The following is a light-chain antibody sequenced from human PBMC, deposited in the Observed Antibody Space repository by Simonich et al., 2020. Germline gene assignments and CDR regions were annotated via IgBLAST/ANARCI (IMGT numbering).Light chain of an antibody. J-gene: IGLJ2*01. CDR1: SSDVGGYNL. Sequence: QPALTQPASVSGSPGQPIPISCTGTSSDVGGYNLFPWYQQHPGKAPKPMIYEGGKRPSGVPDRFSGSKSGNTASLTISGLQAEDEADYYCCSYAGNVVFGGGTKLTVL. CDR3: CSYAGNVV. V-gene: IGLV2-23*01. CDR2: EGG.